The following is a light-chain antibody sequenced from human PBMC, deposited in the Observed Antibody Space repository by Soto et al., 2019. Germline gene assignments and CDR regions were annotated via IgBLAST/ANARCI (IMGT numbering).Light chain of an antibody. CDR1: SSNIGTNP. CDR2: SDI. J-gene: IGLJ3*02. CDR3: ATWDDGLYGPV. V-gene: IGLV1-44*01. Sequence: QAVVTQPPSASGTPGQRVTISCYGTSSNIGTNPLQCYLQLPGTAPKLLISSDIKRPSGVPDRFSGSKSGTSASLAISGLQSEDEADYHCATWDDGLYGPVFGGGTKVTVL.